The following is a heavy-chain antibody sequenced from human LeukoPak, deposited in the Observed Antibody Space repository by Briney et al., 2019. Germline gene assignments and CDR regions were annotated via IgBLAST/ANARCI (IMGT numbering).Heavy chain of an antibody. D-gene: IGHD2-15*01. CDR1: GFTFSSYW. CDR3: ARDGYCSGGSCYAFDP. Sequence: GGSLRLSCAASGFTFSSYWMSWVRQAPGKGLEWVANIKQDGSEKYYVDSVKGRFTISRDNAKNSLYLQMNSLRAEDTAVYDCARDGYCSGGSCYAFDPWGQGTLVTVSS. CDR2: IKQDGSEK. V-gene: IGHV3-7*01. J-gene: IGHJ5*02.